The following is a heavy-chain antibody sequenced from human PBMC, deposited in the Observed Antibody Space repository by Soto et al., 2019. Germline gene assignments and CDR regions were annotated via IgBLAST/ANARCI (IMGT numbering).Heavy chain of an antibody. J-gene: IGHJ3*02. CDR1: GYTISSCA. V-gene: IGHV1-3*01. Sequence: SVEVSCKASGYTISSCAMQWVRQEPRQRLEWMGWINAGNGNTKYSQKFRGRVTITRDTAISTAYMELSRLRSDDTAVYYCARDGEGIAVPGNSFDIWGQGTMVTV. D-gene: IGHD6-19*01. CDR3: ARDGEGIAVPGNSFDI. CDR2: INAGNGNT.